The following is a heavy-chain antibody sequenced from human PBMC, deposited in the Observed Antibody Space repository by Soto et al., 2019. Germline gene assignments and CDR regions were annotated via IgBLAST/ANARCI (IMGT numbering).Heavy chain of an antibody. CDR2: INPNSGGT. CDR3: ARAASIGYSSSLDP. CDR1: GYAFTGYY. J-gene: IGHJ5*02. D-gene: IGHD6-6*01. Sequence: ASLKGSCKGSGYAFTGYYMHWVRQETGQGLEWMGWINPNSGGTNYAQKFQGRVTMTRDTSISTAYMELSRLRSDDTAVYYCARAASIGYSSSLDPWGQGTLVTVSS. V-gene: IGHV1-2*02.